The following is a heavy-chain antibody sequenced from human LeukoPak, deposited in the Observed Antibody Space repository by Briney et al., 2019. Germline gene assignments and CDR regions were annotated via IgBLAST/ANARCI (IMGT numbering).Heavy chain of an antibody. Sequence: ASVKVSCKASGYTFTSYGISWVRQAPGQGLEWMGWISAYNGNTNYAQKLQGRVTMTTDTSTSTAYMELRSLRSDDTAVYYCARDRIGGVAVARENYWFDPWGQGTLVTVSS. CDR2: ISAYNGNT. V-gene: IGHV1-18*01. D-gene: IGHD6-19*01. CDR3: ARDRIGGVAVARENYWFDP. CDR1: GYTFTSYG. J-gene: IGHJ5*02.